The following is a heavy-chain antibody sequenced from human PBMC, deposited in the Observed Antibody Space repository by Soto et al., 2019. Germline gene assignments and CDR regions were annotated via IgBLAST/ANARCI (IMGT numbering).Heavy chain of an antibody. CDR3: VRKRQILTSLDR. CDR1: GFMFSDYD. CDR2: ISTSGGYT. V-gene: IGHV3-11*06. Sequence: QVQLVESGGGLVKPGGSLRLSCVASGFMFSDYDMAWIRQAPGRGLEWISYISTSGGYTNYADSVKGRFTISRDNATSALYLQMLSLPAEETAVFFSVRKRQILTSLDRWGQGTLGTVSS. D-gene: IGHD6-25*01. J-gene: IGHJ5*02.